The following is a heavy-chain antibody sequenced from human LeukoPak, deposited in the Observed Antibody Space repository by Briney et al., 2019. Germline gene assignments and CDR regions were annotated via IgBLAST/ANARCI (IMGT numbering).Heavy chain of an antibody. J-gene: IGHJ6*02. V-gene: IGHV1-18*01. CDR1: GYTFTSYG. CDR3: ARDRNCSSTSCYFGYYYYYGMDV. CDR2: ISAYNGNT. D-gene: IGHD2-2*01. Sequence: ASVKVSCKASGYTFTSYGISCVRQAPGQGLEWMGWISAYNGNTNYAQKLQGRVTMTTDTSTSTAYMELRSLGSDDTAVYYCARDRNCSSTSCYFGYYYYYGMDVWGQGTTVTVSS.